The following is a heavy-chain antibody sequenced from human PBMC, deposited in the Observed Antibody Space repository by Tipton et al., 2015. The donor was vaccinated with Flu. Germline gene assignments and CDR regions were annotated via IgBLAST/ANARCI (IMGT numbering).Heavy chain of an antibody. J-gene: IGHJ4*02. CDR1: GFTVRGNY. CDR2: MYSGGTT. V-gene: IGHV3-66*02. CDR3: ARIAVGAGGGY. D-gene: IGHD1-26*01. Sequence: SLRLSCAAAGFTVRGNYMSWVRQAPGKGLEWVSIMYSGGTTYYADSVKGRFTISRDNSKNTVYLQMNNLRSEDTAVYYCARIAVGAGGGYWGQGTLVTVSS.